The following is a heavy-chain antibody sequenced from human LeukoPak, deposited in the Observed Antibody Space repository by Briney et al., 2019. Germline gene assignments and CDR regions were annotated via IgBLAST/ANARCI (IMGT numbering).Heavy chain of an antibody. D-gene: IGHD6-13*01. CDR2: IHSGGTT. J-gene: IGHJ4*02. CDR1: GFTVSSNY. CDR3: ARGAEAETSPLDF. Sequence: GSLRLSCAASGFTVSSNYMTWVRQAPGKGLEWVSVIHSGGTTYYTDSVRGRFTISRDNSKNTLYLQMNSLRAEDTAVYYCARGAEAETSPLDFWGQGTLVTVSS. V-gene: IGHV3-66*01.